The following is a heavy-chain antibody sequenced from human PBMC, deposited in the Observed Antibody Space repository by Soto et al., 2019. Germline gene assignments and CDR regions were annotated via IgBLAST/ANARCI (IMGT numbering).Heavy chain of an antibody. V-gene: IGHV4-34*01. CDR1: GGSFSGYY. CDR2: INHSGST. CDR3: ARANRGPVVAATGSWFDP. J-gene: IGHJ5*02. D-gene: IGHD2-15*01. Sequence: SETLSLTCAVYGGSFSGYYWSWIRQPPGKGLEWIGEINHSGSTNYNPSLKSRVTISVDTSKNQFSLKLSSVTAADTAVYYCARANRGPVVAATGSWFDPWGQGTLVTVSS.